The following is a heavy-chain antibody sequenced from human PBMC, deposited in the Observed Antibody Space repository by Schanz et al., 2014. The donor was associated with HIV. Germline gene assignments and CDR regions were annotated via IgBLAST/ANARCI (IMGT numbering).Heavy chain of an antibody. V-gene: IGHV1-69*01. Sequence: QVQLVQSGAEVKKPGSSVKVSCKASGGTFSSYAFSWVRQAPGQGLEWMGGIIPVFGTTDYAQKFQGTVTITADESTSTAYMELSSLRSEDTAVYYCARKQQLTGEFDSWGQGTLVTVSS. CDR3: ARKQQLTGEFDS. J-gene: IGHJ4*02. CDR2: IIPVFGTT. D-gene: IGHD6-13*01. CDR1: GGTFSSYA.